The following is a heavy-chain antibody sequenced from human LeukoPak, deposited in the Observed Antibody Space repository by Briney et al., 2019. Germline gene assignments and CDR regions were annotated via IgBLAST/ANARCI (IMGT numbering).Heavy chain of an antibody. Sequence: GGSLRLSCAASGFTFDDYTMHWVRQAPGKGLEWVSLISWDGGSTYYADSVKGRFTISRDNSKNSLYLQMNSQRTEGTALYYCAKDTGSGYYDYWGQGTLVTVSS. CDR2: ISWDGGST. CDR1: GFTFDDYT. CDR3: AKDTGSGYYDY. V-gene: IGHV3-43*01. D-gene: IGHD3-22*01. J-gene: IGHJ4*02.